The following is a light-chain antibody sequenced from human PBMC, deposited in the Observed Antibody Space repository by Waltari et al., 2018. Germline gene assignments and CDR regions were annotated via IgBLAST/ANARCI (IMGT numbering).Light chain of an antibody. Sequence: QSALPQPPSASGSPGQTVIISCHGATSDIGAYQYVAWYQQLPGRAPALIIYEVDRRPPGVPDRFSGSKSGNTASLTVSGLQTEDEGDYYCSSYAGSNKLIFGGVTKLTVL. CDR1: TSDIGAYQY. CDR2: EVD. V-gene: IGLV2-8*01. J-gene: IGLJ2*01. CDR3: SSYAGSNKLI.